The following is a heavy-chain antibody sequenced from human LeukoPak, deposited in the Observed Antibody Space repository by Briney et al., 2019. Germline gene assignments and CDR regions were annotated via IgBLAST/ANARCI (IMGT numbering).Heavy chain of an antibody. J-gene: IGHJ6*02. V-gene: IGHV3-21*01. CDR2: ISSSSSYI. D-gene: IGHD2-2*01. CDR3: ATPPLVPARSMDV. Sequence: PGGSLRLSCAASGFTFSSYSMNWVRQAPGKGLEWVSSISSSSSYIYYADSVKGRFTISRDNAKNSLYLQMNSLRAEDTAVYYCATPPLVPARSMDVWGQGTTVTVSS. CDR1: GFTFSSYS.